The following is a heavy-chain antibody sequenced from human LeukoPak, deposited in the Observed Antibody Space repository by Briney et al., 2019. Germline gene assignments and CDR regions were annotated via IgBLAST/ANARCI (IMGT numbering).Heavy chain of an antibody. Sequence: QSGGSLRLSCAASGFTFSRYGMNWVRQAPGKGLEWVAVISYDGDNKYYGDSVKGRFTTSRDNSKNTLYLQMNRLRGEDTAVYYCAKDNGAPDTMHFDYWGQGTLVTVSS. CDR1: GFTFSRYG. J-gene: IGHJ4*02. D-gene: IGHD2-8*01. CDR3: AKDNGAPDTMHFDY. CDR2: ISYDGDNK. V-gene: IGHV3-30*18.